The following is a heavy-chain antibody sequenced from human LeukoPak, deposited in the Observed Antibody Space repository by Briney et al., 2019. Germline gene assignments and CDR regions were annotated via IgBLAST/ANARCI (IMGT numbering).Heavy chain of an antibody. V-gene: IGHV3-7*01. CDR1: GFTFSSYW. CDR2: IKQDGSEK. Sequence: GGSLRLSCAASGFTFSSYWMSWVRRAPGKGLEWVANIKQDGSEKYYVDSVKGRFTISRDNAKNSLYLQMNSLRAEDTAVYYCARDSGYDSPDYWGQGTLVTVSS. J-gene: IGHJ4*02. CDR3: ARDSGYDSPDY. D-gene: IGHD5-12*01.